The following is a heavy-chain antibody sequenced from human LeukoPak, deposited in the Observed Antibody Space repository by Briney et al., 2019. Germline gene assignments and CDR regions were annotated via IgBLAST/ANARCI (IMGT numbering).Heavy chain of an antibody. D-gene: IGHD6-19*01. CDR3: ARVRYSSGWYVVDP. Sequence: SETLSLTCTVSGGSISSSSYYWGWIRQPPGKGLEWIGSIYYSGSTYYNPSLKSRVTISVDTSKNQFSLKLSSVTAADTAVYYCARVRYSSGWYVVDPWGQGTLVIVSP. J-gene: IGHJ5*02. V-gene: IGHV4-39*07. CDR1: GGSISSSSYY. CDR2: IYYSGST.